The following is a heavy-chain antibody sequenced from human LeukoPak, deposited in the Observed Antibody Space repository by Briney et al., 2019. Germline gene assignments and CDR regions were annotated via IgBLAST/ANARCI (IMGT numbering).Heavy chain of an antibody. CDR3: ARWGGVQFDP. V-gene: IGHV1-2*02. CDR2: INTNTGET. D-gene: IGHD2-8*01. J-gene: IGHJ5*02. CDR1: GYTFTSYG. Sequence: ASVKVSCKASGYTFTSYGISWVRQAPGQGLEWMGWINTNTGETNYAQKFQGRVTMTRDTSISTVYMELTSLTSEDTAVYYCARWGGVQFDPWGQGTLVTVSS.